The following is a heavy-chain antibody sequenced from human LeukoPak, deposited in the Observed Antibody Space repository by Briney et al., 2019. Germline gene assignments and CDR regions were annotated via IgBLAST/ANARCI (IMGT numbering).Heavy chain of an antibody. D-gene: IGHD3-22*01. J-gene: IGHJ4*02. Sequence: NSGGSLRLSCAASGITFSVYNMNWVRQAPGKGLEWVSSISGRSADIYYADSVKGRFTVSRDNAKNSVFLQMNNLRVEDTAIYYCARRGYHDSSGYDYWGQGTPVTVSS. V-gene: IGHV3-21*06. CDR1: GITFSVYN. CDR3: ARRGYHDSSGYDY. CDR2: ISGRSADI.